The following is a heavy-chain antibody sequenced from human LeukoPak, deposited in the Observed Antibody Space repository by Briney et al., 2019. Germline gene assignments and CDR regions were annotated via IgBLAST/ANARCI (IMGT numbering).Heavy chain of an antibody. V-gene: IGHV4-61*02. J-gene: IGHJ4*02. CDR1: GGSISSGSYY. D-gene: IGHD3-16*01. Sequence: SQTLSLTCTVSGGSISSGSYYWSWIRQPAGKGLEWIGRIYTSGSTNYNPSLKSRVTISVDTSKNQFSLKLSSVTAADTAVYYCAREGDQAAFDYWGQGTLVTVSS. CDR3: AREGDQAAFDY. CDR2: IYTSGST.